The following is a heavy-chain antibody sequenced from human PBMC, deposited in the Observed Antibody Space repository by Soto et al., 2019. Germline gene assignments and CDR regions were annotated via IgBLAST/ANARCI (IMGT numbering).Heavy chain of an antibody. V-gene: IGHV1-18*01. CDR3: ARDLGIAVAGPYLDY. CDR2: ISAYNGNT. Sequence: ASVKVCCKASGYTFTSYGIGWVRQARGQGLEWMGWISAYNGNTNYAQKLQGRVTMTTDTSTSTAYMELRSLRSDDTAVYYCARDLGIAVAGPYLDYWGQGTLVTVSS. J-gene: IGHJ4*02. D-gene: IGHD6-19*01. CDR1: GYTFTSYG.